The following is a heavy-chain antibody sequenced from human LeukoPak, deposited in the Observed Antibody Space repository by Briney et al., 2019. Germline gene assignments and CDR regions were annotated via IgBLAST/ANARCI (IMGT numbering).Heavy chain of an antibody. D-gene: IGHD3-22*01. V-gene: IGHV4-59*08. J-gene: IGHJ4*02. CDR3: ARLGGDYYDNSSLNY. CDR1: GGSISSYY. CDR2: IYYSGST. Sequence: SETLSLTCTVSGGSISSYYWSWIRQPPGKGLEWIGYIYYSGSTNYNPSLKSRFTISVDTSKNQFSLKLSSVTAADTAVYYCARLGGDYYDNSSLNYWGQGTLVTVSS.